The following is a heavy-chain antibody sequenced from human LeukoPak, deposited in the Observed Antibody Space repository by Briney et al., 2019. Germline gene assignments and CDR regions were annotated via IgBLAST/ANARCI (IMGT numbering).Heavy chain of an antibody. Sequence: SVKVSCKASGYTFTSYGISWVRQAPGQGLEWMGGIIPIFGTANYAQKFQGRVTITADESTSTAYMELSSLRSEDTAVYYCARGRIVVVKGPQFYYYYGMDVWGQGTTVTVSS. D-gene: IGHD3-22*01. J-gene: IGHJ6*02. CDR3: ARGRIVVVKGPQFYYYYGMDV. CDR1: GYTFTSYG. CDR2: IIPIFGTA. V-gene: IGHV1-69*13.